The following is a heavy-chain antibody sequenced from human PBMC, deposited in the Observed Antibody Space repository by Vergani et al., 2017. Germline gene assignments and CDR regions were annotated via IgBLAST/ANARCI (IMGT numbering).Heavy chain of an antibody. V-gene: IGHV4-59*01. CDR1: GGSISSYY. J-gene: IGHJ4*02. D-gene: IGHD3-22*01. CDR2: IYYSGST. Sequence: QVQLQESGPGLVKPSETLSLTCTVSGGSISSYYWSWIRQPPGKGLEWFGYIYYSGSTNYNPALKSRVTISVDTSKNQFSLKLSSVTAADTAVYYCARVGGYYDSSGYYYAAGSFDYWGQGTLVTVSS. CDR3: ARVGGYYDSSGYYYAAGSFDY.